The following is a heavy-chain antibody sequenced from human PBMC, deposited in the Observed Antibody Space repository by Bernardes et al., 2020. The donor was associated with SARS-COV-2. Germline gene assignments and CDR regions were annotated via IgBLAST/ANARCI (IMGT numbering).Heavy chain of an antibody. CDR1: GGSISSYY. D-gene: IGHD3-9*01. CDR2: IYSSGSA. J-gene: IGHJ4*02. V-gene: IGHV4-4*07. CDR3: ARAADYDFLTGFYPLFFDY. Sequence: AEPLSLTCTVSGGSISSYYGNWLRKPAGKGLEWIGRIYSSGSANYNPSLKGRLTMSVDKSKNQFSLKLSSVTAADTAVYYCARAADYDFLTGFYPLFFDYWGQGTPVTVAS.